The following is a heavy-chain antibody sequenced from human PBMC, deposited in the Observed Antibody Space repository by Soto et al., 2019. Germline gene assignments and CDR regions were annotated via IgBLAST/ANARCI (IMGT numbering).Heavy chain of an antibody. J-gene: IGHJ4*02. CDR2: IKGKVDGEAT. Sequence: EVQLVESGGNLVNPGGSLRLSCATSGLTFSGAWLSWVRQAPGKGLEWVGRIKGKVDGEATDYAAPVKGRFVISRDYSKDTLYLQINSLKTEDTAVYFCTTDVTGAYGGDYWGQGTLVTVSS. CDR3: TTDVTGAYGGDY. V-gene: IGHV3-15*01. CDR1: GLTFSGAW. D-gene: IGHD3-16*01.